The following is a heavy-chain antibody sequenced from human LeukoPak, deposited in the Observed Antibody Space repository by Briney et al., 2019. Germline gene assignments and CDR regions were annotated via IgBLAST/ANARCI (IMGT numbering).Heavy chain of an antibody. Sequence: PGGSLRLSCAASGFTFSTYELNWVRQAPGKGLEWVSYISSGGSTIYYADSVRGRFTISRDNAKSSLFLQMNSLRAEDTAVYYCARQISGSYFNSWFDPWGQGTLVTVSP. CDR3: ARQISGSYFNSWFDP. V-gene: IGHV3-48*03. D-gene: IGHD1-26*01. J-gene: IGHJ5*02. CDR1: GFTFSTYE. CDR2: ISSGGSTI.